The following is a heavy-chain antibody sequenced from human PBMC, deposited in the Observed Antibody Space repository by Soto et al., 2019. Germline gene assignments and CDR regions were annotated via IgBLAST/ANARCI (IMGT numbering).Heavy chain of an antibody. J-gene: IGHJ4*02. D-gene: IGHD2-2*01. V-gene: IGHV4-39*01. CDR2: IYYSGST. Sequence: QLQLQESGPGLVKPSETLSLTCTVSGGSISSSSYYWGWIRQPPGKGLEWIGSIYYSGSTYYNPSLKSRVTISVDTSKNQFSLKLSSVTAADTAVYYCARLSNRGVPAADFDYWGQGTLVTVSS. CDR3: ARLSNRGVPAADFDY. CDR1: GGSISSSSYY.